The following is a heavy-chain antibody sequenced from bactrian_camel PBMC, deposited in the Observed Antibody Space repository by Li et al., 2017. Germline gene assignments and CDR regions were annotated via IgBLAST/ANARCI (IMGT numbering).Heavy chain of an antibody. CDR3: AAHSIVWGAFCRPLGYKDGYNY. Sequence: QVQLVESGGGSVQAGGSMKLSCKVSGTTEIRICLGWFRQAPGKEREGVAQIDHLRMPHYADSVKGRFTISRDNAKSTVYLQMNSLEPEDTAMYYCAAHSIVWGAFCRPLGYKDGYNYWGQGTQVTVS. J-gene: IGHJ4*01. CDR2: IDHLRMP. CDR1: GTTEIRIC. D-gene: IGHD5*01. V-gene: IGHV3S53*01.